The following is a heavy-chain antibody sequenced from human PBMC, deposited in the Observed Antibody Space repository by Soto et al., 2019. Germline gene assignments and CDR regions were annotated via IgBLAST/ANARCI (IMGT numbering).Heavy chain of an antibody. J-gene: IGHJ4*02. CDR2: IYYSGST. D-gene: IGHD6-13*01. V-gene: IGHV4-30-4*01. Sequence: PSETLSLTCTVSGGSISSGDYYWSWIRQPPGKGLEWIGYIYYSGSTYYNPSLKSRVTISVDTSKNQFSLKLSSVTAADTAVYYCAREYSRVAYFDYWGQGTLVTVSS. CDR1: GGSISSGDYY. CDR3: AREYSRVAYFDY.